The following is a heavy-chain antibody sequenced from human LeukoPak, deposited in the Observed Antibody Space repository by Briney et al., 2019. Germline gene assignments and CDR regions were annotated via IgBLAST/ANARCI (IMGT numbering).Heavy chain of an antibody. D-gene: IGHD1-14*01. CDR1: GFTFRGFW. V-gene: IGHV3-7*01. CDR3: ARDQVGPED. J-gene: IGHJ4*02. CDR2: IKQDGSEK. Sequence: GGSLRLSCAASGFTFRGFWMSWVRQAPGKGLECVANIKQDGSEKYYVDSVKGRFTISRDNAKSSLYLQMSSMRAEDTAVYYCARDQVGPEDWGQGTLVTVSS.